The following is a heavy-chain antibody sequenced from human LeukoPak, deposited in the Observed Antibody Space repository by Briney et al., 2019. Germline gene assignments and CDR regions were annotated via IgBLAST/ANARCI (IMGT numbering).Heavy chain of an antibody. CDR1: GFTFSSYS. Sequence: GGSLRLSCAASGFTFSSYSMNWVRQAPGKGLEWVSSISSSSSYIYYADSVKGRFTISRDNAKNSLYLQMNSLRAEDTAVYYCARFYGSGSYYALEYFQHWGQGTLVTVSS. CDR3: ARFYGSGSYYALEYFQH. J-gene: IGHJ1*01. CDR2: ISSSSSYI. V-gene: IGHV3-21*01. D-gene: IGHD3-10*01.